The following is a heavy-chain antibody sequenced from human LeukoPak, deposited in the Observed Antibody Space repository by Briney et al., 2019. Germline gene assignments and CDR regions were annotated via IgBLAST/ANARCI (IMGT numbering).Heavy chain of an antibody. CDR2: ISSRSSYI. CDR1: GLTFSSYS. Sequence: PGGSLRLSCAVAGLTFSSYSMNWVRRAPGKGLEWVSFISSRSSYIYYADSVKGRFTISRDNAKNSLYLQMNSLRDEDTAVYYCARDPYSGYDKKVYYFDYWGQGTLVTVSS. D-gene: IGHD5-12*01. J-gene: IGHJ4*02. CDR3: ARDPYSGYDKKVYYFDY. V-gene: IGHV3-21*01.